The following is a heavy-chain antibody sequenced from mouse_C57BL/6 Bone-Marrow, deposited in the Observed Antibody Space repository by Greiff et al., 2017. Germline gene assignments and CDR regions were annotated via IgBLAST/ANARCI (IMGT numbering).Heavy chain of an antibody. D-gene: IGHD1-1*01. CDR2: IDPANGNT. Sequence: EVKLQASGAELVKPGASVTLSCTASGFNIKDTYMHWVKQRPEQGLEWIGRIDPANGNTKYDPKFPGQATITADTSSNTAYLQLSSLTSEDTAVYYCASTTVVYFDYWGQGTTLTVSS. J-gene: IGHJ2*01. V-gene: IGHV14-3*02. CDR1: GFNIKDTY. CDR3: ASTTVVYFDY.